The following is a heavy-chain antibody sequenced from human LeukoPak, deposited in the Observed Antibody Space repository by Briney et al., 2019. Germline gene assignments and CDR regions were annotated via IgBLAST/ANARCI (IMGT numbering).Heavy chain of an antibody. D-gene: IGHD1-26*01. J-gene: IGHJ4*02. CDR2: ISYDGSNE. CDR3: ARDPSVGAHY. CDR1: GFTFSSYA. V-gene: IGHV3-30-3*01. Sequence: GGSLRLSCAASGFTFSSYAMHWVRQVPGKGLEWVAVISYDGSNEYYADSVKGRFTISRDNSQNTLYLQMNILRPEDTAVYYCARDPSVGAHYWGQGTLVTVSS.